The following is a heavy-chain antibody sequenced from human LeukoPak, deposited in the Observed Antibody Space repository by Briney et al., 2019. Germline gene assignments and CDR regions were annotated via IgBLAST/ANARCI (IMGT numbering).Heavy chain of an antibody. CDR3: ARELGMVRGVPPFDY. V-gene: IGHV3-7*01. J-gene: IGHJ4*02. D-gene: IGHD3-10*01. Sequence: PGGSLRLSCAASGFTFSSYWMSWVRQAPGKGVEWVANIKQDGSEKYYVDSVKGRFTISRDNAKNSLYLQMNSLRAEDTAVYYCARELGMVRGVPPFDYWGQGTLVAVSS. CDR1: GFTFSSYW. CDR2: IKQDGSEK.